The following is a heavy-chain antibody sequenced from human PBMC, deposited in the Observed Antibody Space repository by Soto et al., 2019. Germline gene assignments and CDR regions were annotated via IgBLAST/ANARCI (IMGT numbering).Heavy chain of an antibody. CDR3: AKDYIVVVPAAINRWFDP. V-gene: IGHV1-46*01. J-gene: IGHJ5*02. CDR1: GYTFTSYY. Sequence: ASVKVSCKASGYTFTSYYMHWVRQAPGQGLEWMGIINPSGGSTSYAQKFQGRVTMTRDTSTSTVYMELSSLRSEDTAVYYCAKDYIVVVPAAINRWFDPWGQGTLVTVSS. D-gene: IGHD2-2*01. CDR2: INPSGGST.